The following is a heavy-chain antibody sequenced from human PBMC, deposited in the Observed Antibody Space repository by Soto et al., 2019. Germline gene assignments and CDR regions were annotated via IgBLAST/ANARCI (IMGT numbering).Heavy chain of an antibody. V-gene: IGHV3-23*01. CDR1: GFTFSSYA. CDR3: AKAGGQQQLSREWCNWFDP. J-gene: IGHJ5*02. CDR2: ISGSGGST. D-gene: IGHD6-13*01. Sequence: EVQLLESGGGLVQPGGSLRLSCAASGFTFSSYAMSWVRQAPGKGLEWVSAISGSGGSTYYADSVKGRFTISRDNSKNTLYLQMNSLRAEDTAVYYCAKAGGQQQLSREWCNWFDPWGQGTLVTVSS.